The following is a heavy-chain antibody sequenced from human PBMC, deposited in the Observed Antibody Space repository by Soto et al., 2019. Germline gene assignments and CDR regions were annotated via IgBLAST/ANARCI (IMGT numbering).Heavy chain of an antibody. V-gene: IGHV4-59*02. D-gene: IGHD6-19*01. CDR1: GASVSSYF. CDR3: ARVHSGWSSGHGLDV. CDR2: IYNSGRT. Sequence: SETLSLTCTVSGASVSSYFWSWVRQPPGKGLEWIGYIYNSGRTNYNPSLKSRVTISLDTSDTDFSLRLTSLTAADTAVYYCARVHSGWSSGHGLDVWGQGTTVTVSS. J-gene: IGHJ6*02.